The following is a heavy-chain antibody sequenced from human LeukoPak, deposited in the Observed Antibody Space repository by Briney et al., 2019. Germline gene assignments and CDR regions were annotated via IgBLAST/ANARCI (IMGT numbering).Heavy chain of an antibody. CDR1: GFTFRNYA. D-gene: IGHD2-15*01. Sequence: PGASLRLSCAASGFTFRNYAMAWVRQAPGKGPEWVSSIRNFGETHYADSVRGRFIISRDNSQNTLYLQMNSLRAEDTAVYYCARGLAATNDYWGQGTLVTVSS. J-gene: IGHJ4*02. CDR3: ARGLAATNDY. CDR2: IRNFGET. V-gene: IGHV3-23*01.